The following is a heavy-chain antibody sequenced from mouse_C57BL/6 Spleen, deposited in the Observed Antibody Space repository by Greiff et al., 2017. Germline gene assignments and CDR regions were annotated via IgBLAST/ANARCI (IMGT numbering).Heavy chain of an antibody. CDR1: GYSITSGYY. V-gene: IGHV3-6*01. J-gene: IGHJ2*01. CDR3: ARGDYFDY. Sequence: EVQLQESGPGLVKPSQSLSLTCSVTGYSITSGYYWNWIRQFPGNKLEWMGYISYAGSNNYNPSLKNRISITRDTSKNQFFLKLNSVTTEDTATYYCARGDYFDYWGQGTTLTVSS. CDR2: ISYAGSN.